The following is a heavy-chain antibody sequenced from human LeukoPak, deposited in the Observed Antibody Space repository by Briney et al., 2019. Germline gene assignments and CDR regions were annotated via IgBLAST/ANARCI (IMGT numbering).Heavy chain of an antibody. CDR2: IYYSGYT. Sequence: SSETLSLTCTVSGGSIRYSSYYWGWIRQPPGQGLERIGNIYYSGYTYYNPSLKSRVTISVDTSKNQFSLKLNSVTAADTAVYYCARQDDFWSGSSALDLWGRGTLVTVSS. CDR3: ARQDDFWSGSSALDL. CDR1: GGSIRYSSYY. D-gene: IGHD3-3*01. J-gene: IGHJ2*01. V-gene: IGHV4-39*01.